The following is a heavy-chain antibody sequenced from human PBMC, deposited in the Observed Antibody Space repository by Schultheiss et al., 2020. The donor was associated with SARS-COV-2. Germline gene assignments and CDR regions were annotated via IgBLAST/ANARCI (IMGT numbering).Heavy chain of an antibody. CDR3: ARGPITMVRGVYYYYGMDV. D-gene: IGHD3-10*01. CDR1: GYTFTSYD. J-gene: IGHJ6*02. CDR2: MNPNSGNT. Sequence: DSVKVSCKASGYTFTSYDINWVRQATGQGLEWMGWMNPNSGNTGYAQKFQGRVTITADKSTSTAYMELSSLRSEDTAVYYCARGPITMVRGVYYYYGMDVWGQGTTVTVSS. V-gene: IGHV1-8*01.